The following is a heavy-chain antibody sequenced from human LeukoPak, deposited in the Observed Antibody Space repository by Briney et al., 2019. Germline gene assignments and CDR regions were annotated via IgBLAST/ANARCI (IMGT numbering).Heavy chain of an antibody. V-gene: IGHV1-69*13. CDR2: IIPIFGTA. CDR3: SRDQNDYGDYEDAFDI. CDR1: GSTFSSYA. J-gene: IGHJ3*02. D-gene: IGHD4-17*01. Sequence: GASVKVSCKASGSTFSSYAISWVRQAPGQGLEWMGGIIPIFGTANYAQKFQGRVTNTADESTSTAYMELSSLRSEDTAVYYCSRDQNDYGDYEDAFDIWGQGTMVTVSS.